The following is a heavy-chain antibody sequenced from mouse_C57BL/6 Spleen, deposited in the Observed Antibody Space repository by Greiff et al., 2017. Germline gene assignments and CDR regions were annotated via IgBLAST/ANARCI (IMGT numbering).Heavy chain of an antibody. J-gene: IGHJ3*01. Sequence: DVKLQESGPGLVKPSQSLSLPCSVPGSSITSGYYWNWIRQFPGNKLEWMGYISYDGSNNYNPSPKNRISITRDTSKNQFFLKLNSVTTEDTATYYCARAPYSNTWFAYWGQGTLGTVSA. D-gene: IGHD2-5*01. CDR2: ISYDGSN. V-gene: IGHV3-6*01. CDR3: ARAPYSNTWFAY. CDR1: GSSITSGYY.